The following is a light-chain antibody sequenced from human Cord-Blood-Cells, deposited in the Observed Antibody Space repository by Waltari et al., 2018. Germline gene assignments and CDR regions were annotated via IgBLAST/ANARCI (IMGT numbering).Light chain of an antibody. CDR1: QSVLYSSNNKDY. CDR2: WAS. V-gene: IGKV4-1*01. Sequence: DIVMTQSPDSLAVSLGERATINCKSSQSVLYSSNNKDYLAWYQQKPGQPPKLLIYWASTRAPGVPDRFSGGGSGTDFTLTISRLQAEDVAVYYCQQYYSTPWTFGQGTKVEIK. CDR3: QQYYSTPWT. J-gene: IGKJ1*01.